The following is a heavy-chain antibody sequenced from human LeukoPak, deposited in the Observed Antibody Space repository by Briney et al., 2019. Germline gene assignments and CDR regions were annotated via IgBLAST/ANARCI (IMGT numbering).Heavy chain of an antibody. Sequence: SETLSLTCTVSGGSISSSSYYWGWLRQPQGKGLEWLVSIYYSGSTYHNPSLRSRVTISVATNKYQFSLKLNSVAAAGSSLYSCASITMNAFDMWGQGTMVTVSS. J-gene: IGHJ3*02. D-gene: IGHD3-22*01. CDR2: IYYSGST. V-gene: IGHV4-39*01. CDR1: GGSISSSSYY. CDR3: ASITMNAFDM.